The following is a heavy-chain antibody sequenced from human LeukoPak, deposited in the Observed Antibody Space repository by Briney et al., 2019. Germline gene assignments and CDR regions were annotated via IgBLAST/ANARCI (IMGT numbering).Heavy chain of an antibody. D-gene: IGHD3-10*01. CDR3: ARRGDY. CDR2: IYYNGNT. Sequence: SETLSLTCTVSGGSISSGSYYWGWIRQPPGRGLEWIGAIYYNGNTYYNPSLKSRVSISADTSKNQFSLILRCVTVADTAVYYCARRGDYWGQGILVTVSS. CDR1: GGSISSGSYY. J-gene: IGHJ4*02. V-gene: IGHV4-39*01.